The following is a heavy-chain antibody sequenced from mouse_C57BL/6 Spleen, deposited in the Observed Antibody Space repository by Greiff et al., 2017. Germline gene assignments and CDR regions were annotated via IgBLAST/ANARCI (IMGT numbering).Heavy chain of an antibody. CDR2: VYPYTGGT. D-gene: IGHD1-1*01. CDR3: ARDYYGSEYDAMDY. J-gene: IGHJ4*01. CDR1: GFTFTDYY. V-gene: IGHV1-36*01. Sequence: EVQLQQSGPVLVKPGPSVKISCKASGFTFTDYYMHWVKQTPGKSLEWIGLVYPYTGGTTYNQKFKGQATLTVDKSSSIAYMELNSLTSEDSAVYCCARDYYGSEYDAMDYWGQGTSVTVSS.